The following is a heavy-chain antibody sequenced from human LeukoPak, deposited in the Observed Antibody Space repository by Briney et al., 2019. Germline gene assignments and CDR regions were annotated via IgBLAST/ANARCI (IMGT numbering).Heavy chain of an antibody. CDR3: AGTRALDAFDI. CDR2: ISYDGSNK. CDR1: GFAFSSYA. V-gene: IGHV3-30-3*01. J-gene: IGHJ3*02. Sequence: GGSLRLSCAASGFAFSSYAMHWVRQAPGKGLEWVAVISYDGSNKYYADSVKGRFTISRDNSKNTLYLQMNSLRAEDTAVYYCAGTRALDAFDIWGQGTMVTVSS.